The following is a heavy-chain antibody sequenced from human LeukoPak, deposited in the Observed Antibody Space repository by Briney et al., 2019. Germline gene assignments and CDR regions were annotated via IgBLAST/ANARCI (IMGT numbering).Heavy chain of an antibody. J-gene: IGHJ4*02. CDR1: GGSFSGYY. CDR3: AMSSGYAKPAPDY. Sequence: SETLSLTCAVYGGSFSGYYWSWIRQPPGKGLEWIGEINHSGSTNYNPSLKSRVTISVDTSKNQFSLKLSSVTAADTAVYYCAMSSGYAKPAPDYWGQGTLVTVSS. V-gene: IGHV4-34*01. CDR2: INHSGST. D-gene: IGHD5-12*01.